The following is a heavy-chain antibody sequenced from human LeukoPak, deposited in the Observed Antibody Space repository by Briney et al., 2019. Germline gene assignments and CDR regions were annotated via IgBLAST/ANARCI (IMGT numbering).Heavy chain of an antibody. J-gene: IGHJ4*02. D-gene: IGHD1-26*01. CDR1: GFTFSDYY. V-gene: IGHV3-11*01. CDR2: IGTSDDYI. Sequence: GGSLRLSCAASGFTFSDYYMTWIRQAPGKGLEWVSYIGTSDDYIFYADSVKGRFTISRDNTRNSLFLQMNSLRAEDTAIYYCARDLGGSYFGSTNFDYWGQGTLVTVSS. CDR3: ARDLGGSYFGSTNFDY.